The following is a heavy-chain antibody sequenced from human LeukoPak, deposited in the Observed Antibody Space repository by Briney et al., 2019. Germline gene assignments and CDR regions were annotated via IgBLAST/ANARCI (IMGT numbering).Heavy chain of an antibody. D-gene: IGHD3-22*01. CDR3: AREEDSRAIRTSDGLDV. J-gene: IGHJ6*04. V-gene: IGHV3-21*01. Sequence: PGGSLRLFCAASGFTFNSYTMNWVRQAPGKGLEWVLCVSKSSDYIYYADSVRGRFTISRDNAKNLVYLEMNSLRAEDTGVYYCAREEDSRAIRTSDGLDVWGEGTTVTVSP. CDR2: VSKSSDYI. CDR1: GFTFNSYT.